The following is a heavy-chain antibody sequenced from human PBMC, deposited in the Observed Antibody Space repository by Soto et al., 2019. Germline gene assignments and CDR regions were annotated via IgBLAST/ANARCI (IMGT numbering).Heavy chain of an antibody. Sequence: SETLSLTCSVSGVSISTTSHYWGWIRQPPGKGLEWIGSIYYSGSTYYNPSLKSRVSISVDTSKNQYSLKLGSVTAADTAVYYCARHQLIWFGAIDAFDIWGQGTMVTVSS. CDR1: GVSISTTSHY. V-gene: IGHV4-39*01. CDR3: ARHQLIWFGAIDAFDI. CDR2: IYYSGST. J-gene: IGHJ3*02. D-gene: IGHD3-10*01.